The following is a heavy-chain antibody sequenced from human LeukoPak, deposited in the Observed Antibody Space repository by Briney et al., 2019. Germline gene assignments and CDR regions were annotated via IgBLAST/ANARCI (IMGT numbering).Heavy chain of an antibody. Sequence: ASVKVSCKASGYTFTGYYMHWVRQAPGQGLEWMGWINPNSGGTNYAQKFQGRVTMTRDTSISTAYMELSRLRSDDTAVYYCSVNYCSGGGCYMLWGQGTLVTVSS. CDR3: SVNYCSGGGCYML. CDR2: INPNSGGT. D-gene: IGHD2-15*01. J-gene: IGHJ4*02. V-gene: IGHV1-2*02. CDR1: GYTFTGYY.